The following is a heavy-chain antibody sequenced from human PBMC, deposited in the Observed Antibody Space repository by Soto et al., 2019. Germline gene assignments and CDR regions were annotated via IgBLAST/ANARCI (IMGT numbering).Heavy chain of an antibody. D-gene: IGHD5-18*01. J-gene: IGHJ4*02. CDR1: GYTLSHYW. CDR2: LTYDGSST. Sequence: EVQLLESGGGLVQPGGTLTLSCAASGYTLSHYWMHWVRQVPGRGLVWVSRLTYDGSSTHYADSVRGRLTIYRDNAKNTLYMQMSSVRVEDTAIYYCVRASFGCFDYWGQGTVVTVSS. V-gene: IGHV3-74*01. CDR3: VRASFGCFDY.